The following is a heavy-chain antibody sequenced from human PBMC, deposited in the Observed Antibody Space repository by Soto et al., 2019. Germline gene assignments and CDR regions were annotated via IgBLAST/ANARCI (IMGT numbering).Heavy chain of an antibody. J-gene: IGHJ4*02. V-gene: IGHV4-39*01. D-gene: IGHD6-13*01. CDR3: ARYRREAVAGYTLDN. CDR1: GDSIGTTHSY. CDR2: IHYSGST. Sequence: SETLSLTCTVSGDSIGTTHSYWAWIRQSPGKGLEWIGNIHYSGSTYYMPSLRSRVTLSVDTSKNQFSLRLTSVTAEDTAVYYCARYRREAVAGYTLDNWGQGILVTVSS.